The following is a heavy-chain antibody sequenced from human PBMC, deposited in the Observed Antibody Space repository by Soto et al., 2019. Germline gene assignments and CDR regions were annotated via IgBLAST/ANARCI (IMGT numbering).Heavy chain of an antibody. CDR1: GFSVSSNY. V-gene: IGHV3-53*01. CDR2: HYSGGST. J-gene: IGHJ5*02. Sequence: VGSLRLSCAISGFSVSSNYLSWVRQAPGKGLEWVSVHYSGGSTYYADSVQGRFTISRDKSNNTLYLQMRRVRAEDTAVYFCARHRHPRGTVGATSPLDPWGQGTQVTVSS. D-gene: IGHD1-26*01. CDR3: ARHRHPRGTVGATSPLDP.